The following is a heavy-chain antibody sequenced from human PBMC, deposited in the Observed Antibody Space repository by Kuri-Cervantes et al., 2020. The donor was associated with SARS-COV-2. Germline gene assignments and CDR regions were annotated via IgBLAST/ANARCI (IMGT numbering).Heavy chain of an antibody. V-gene: IGHV3-66*03. D-gene: IGHD6-13*01. CDR2: IYSCGST. CDR3: ARNGAAAAGYYFDY. CDR1: GFTVSSNY. Sequence: GESLKISCAASGFTVSSNYMSWVRQAPGKGLEWVSVIYSCGSTYYADSVKGRFTISRDNSKNTLYLQMNSLRAEDTAVYYCARNGAAAAGYYFDYWGQGTLVTVSS. J-gene: IGHJ4*02.